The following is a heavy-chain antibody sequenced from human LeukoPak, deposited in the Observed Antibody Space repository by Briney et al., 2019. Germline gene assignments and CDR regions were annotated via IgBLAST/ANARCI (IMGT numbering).Heavy chain of an antibody. CDR3: ARIHIVVVPAASYAFDP. Sequence: PSETLSLTCTVSGGSISSSSYYWGWIRQPPGKGLEWIGSIYYSGSTYYNPSLKSRVTISVDTSKNQFSLKLSSVTAADTAVYYCARIHIVVVPAASYAFDPWGQGTPVTVSS. CDR2: IYYSGST. J-gene: IGHJ5*02. V-gene: IGHV4-39*01. CDR1: GGSISSSSYY. D-gene: IGHD2-2*01.